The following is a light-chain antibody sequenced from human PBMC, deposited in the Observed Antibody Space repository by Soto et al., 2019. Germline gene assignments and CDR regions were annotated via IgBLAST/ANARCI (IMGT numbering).Light chain of an antibody. CDR3: QHFGTSLYP. CDR2: AAS. V-gene: IGKV3-20*01. J-gene: IGKJ2*01. Sequence: EIVLTQSPGTLSLSPGERATLSCRASQSIYSSYLAWYQHRPGQAPRLLIYAASSRATAVPDRFSGSGSGTDFTLTINRLEPEDFAIYYCQHFGTSLYPFGQGTKLEIK. CDR1: QSIYSSY.